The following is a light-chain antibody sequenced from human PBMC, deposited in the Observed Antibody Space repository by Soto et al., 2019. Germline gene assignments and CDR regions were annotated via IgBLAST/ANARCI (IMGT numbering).Light chain of an antibody. CDR3: SLYTSENTYV. CDR1: FSNIGSNP. Sequence: QSVLTQPPSASGTPGQRVTISCSGSFSNIGSNPVNWYQQLPGTAPKLIIYEASNRPSGVPDRFSGSKSGNTASLTISGLQAADEADYYCSLYTSENTYVFGTGTKLTVL. J-gene: IGLJ1*01. V-gene: IGLV1-44*01. CDR2: EAS.